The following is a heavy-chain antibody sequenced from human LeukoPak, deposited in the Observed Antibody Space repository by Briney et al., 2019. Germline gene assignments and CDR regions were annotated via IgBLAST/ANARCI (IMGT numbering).Heavy chain of an antibody. Sequence: ASVNVSCKASGYTFTSYYMHWVRQAPGQGLEWMGIINPSGGSTSYAQKFQGRVTMTRDASTSTVYMELSSLRSEDTAVYYCARVHGGYYDHVDYWGQGTLVTVSS. CDR2: INPSGGST. V-gene: IGHV1-46*01. CDR3: ARVHGGYYDHVDY. J-gene: IGHJ4*02. CDR1: GYTFTSYY. D-gene: IGHD4-23*01.